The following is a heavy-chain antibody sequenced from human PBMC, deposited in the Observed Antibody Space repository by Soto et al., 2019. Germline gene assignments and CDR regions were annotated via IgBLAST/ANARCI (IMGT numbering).Heavy chain of an antibody. V-gene: IGHV3-30*18. CDR3: AKDTASGGSPLDY. Sequence: GGSLRLSCAASGFTFSSYGMHWVRQAPGKGLKWVAIISYDGSTKYYADSVKGRFTISRDNSKSTVHLQMHSLRPEDTAVYYCAKDTASGGSPLDYWGQGTLVTVSS. J-gene: IGHJ4*02. CDR1: GFTFSSYG. CDR2: ISYDGSTK. D-gene: IGHD2-15*01.